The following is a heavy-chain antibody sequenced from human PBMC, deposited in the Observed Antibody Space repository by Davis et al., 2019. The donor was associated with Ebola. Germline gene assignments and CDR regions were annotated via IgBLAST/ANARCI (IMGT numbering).Heavy chain of an antibody. Sequence: AASVKVSCKASGYIFTSYAMHWVRQAPGQRLEWMGWINAGNGDTKYSQKFRDRVTITRDTSASTSYMELSSLRSEDTAVFYCARGMTVAGTRGLSWFDPWGPGTLVTVSS. CDR2: INAGNGDT. V-gene: IGHV1-3*01. D-gene: IGHD6-19*01. CDR1: GYIFTSYA. CDR3: ARGMTVAGTRGLSWFDP. J-gene: IGHJ5*02.